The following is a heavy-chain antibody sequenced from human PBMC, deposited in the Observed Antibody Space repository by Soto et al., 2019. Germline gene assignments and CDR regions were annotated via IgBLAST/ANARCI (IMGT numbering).Heavy chain of an antibody. V-gene: IGHV4-59*11. CDR3: ARQYTYGGYYYYYAMDV. CDR1: GGSISSHY. D-gene: IGHD5-18*01. J-gene: IGHJ6*02. CDR2: IYNTEST. Sequence: QVQLQESGPGLVKPSETLSLTCIVSGGSISSHYWNWIRQPPGKGLEWIGYIYNTESTSYNPSLKSRVTISVDTSKNQFSLKLASVTAADTAVYYCARQYTYGGYYYYYAMDVWGQGTTVTVSS.